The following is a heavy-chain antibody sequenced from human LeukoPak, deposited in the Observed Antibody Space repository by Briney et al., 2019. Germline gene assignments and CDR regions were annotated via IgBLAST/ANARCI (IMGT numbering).Heavy chain of an antibody. Sequence: ASVKVSCKASGYTFTSYGISWVRQAPGQGLEWMGRIIPILGIANYAQKFQGRVTITADKSTSTAYMELSSLRSEDTAVYYCAREDYGSGSRQKYYYYYYGMDVWGQGTTVTVSS. CDR2: IIPILGIA. CDR1: GYTFTSYG. CDR3: AREDYGSGSRQKYYYYYYGMDV. V-gene: IGHV1-69*04. D-gene: IGHD3-10*01. J-gene: IGHJ6*02.